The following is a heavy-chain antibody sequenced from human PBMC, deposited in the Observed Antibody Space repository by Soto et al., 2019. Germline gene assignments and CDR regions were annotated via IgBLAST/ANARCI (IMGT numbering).Heavy chain of an antibody. CDR1: GFTFSRYA. CDR2: VTGSGSST. V-gene: IGHV3-23*01. J-gene: IGHJ4*02. Sequence: GGSLRLSCAASGFTFSRYAMSWVRQAPGKGLEWVSAVTGSGSSTYYADSVRGRFTISRDNSKNTLHLQMNSLRAEDTALYYCAKEDLGHLSSSQVDDWGQGTQVTVSS. CDR3: AKEDLGHLSSSQVDD. D-gene: IGHD6-13*01.